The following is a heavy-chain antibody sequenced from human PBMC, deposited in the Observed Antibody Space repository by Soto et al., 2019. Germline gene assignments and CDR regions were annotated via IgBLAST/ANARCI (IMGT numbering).Heavy chain of an antibody. J-gene: IGHJ6*03. Sequence: GGSLRLSCAASGFTFSSYAMSWVRQAPGKGLEWVSAISGSGGSTYYADSVKGRFTISRDNSKNTLYLQMNSLRAEDTAVYYCAKAGYSYGYYYYYMDVWGKGTTVTVSS. D-gene: IGHD5-18*01. CDR2: ISGSGGST. V-gene: IGHV3-23*01. CDR1: GFTFSSYA. CDR3: AKAGYSYGYYYYYMDV.